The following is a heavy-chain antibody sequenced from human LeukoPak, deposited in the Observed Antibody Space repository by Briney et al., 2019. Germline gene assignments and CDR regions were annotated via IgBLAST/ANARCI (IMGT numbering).Heavy chain of an antibody. CDR3: ARGWRMAGTGYYYYYYYYMDV. J-gene: IGHJ6*03. V-gene: IGHV1-8*01. D-gene: IGHD6-19*01. Sequence: GASVKVSCKASGYTFTSYDINWVRQATGQGLEWMGWMNPNSGNTGYAQKFQGRVTMTRNTSISTAYMELSSLRSEDTAVYYCARGWRMAGTGYYYYYYYYMDVWGKGTTVTVSS. CDR1: GYTFTSYD. CDR2: MNPNSGNT.